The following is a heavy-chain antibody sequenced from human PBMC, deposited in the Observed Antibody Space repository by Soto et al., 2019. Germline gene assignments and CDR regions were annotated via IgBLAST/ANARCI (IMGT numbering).Heavy chain of an antibody. CDR1: GYTFTTYA. D-gene: IGHD3-10*02. CDR3: ARGPITMIGYYFDY. CDR2: INAGNGNT. V-gene: IGHV1-3*01. J-gene: IGHJ4*02. Sequence: VASVKVSCKASGYTFTTYAMHWVRQAPGQRLEWMGWINAGNGNTKYSQKFQGRVTITRDTSASTAYMELSSLRSEDTAVYYCARGPITMIGYYFDYWGQGTLVTVSS.